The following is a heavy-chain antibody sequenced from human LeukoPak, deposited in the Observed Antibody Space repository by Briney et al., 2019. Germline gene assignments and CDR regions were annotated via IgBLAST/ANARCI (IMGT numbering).Heavy chain of an antibody. CDR1: GGSISSYY. D-gene: IGHD4-17*01. J-gene: IGHJ2*01. CDR2: IYYSGST. CDR3: ARPRVTSYGDSYWYFDL. V-gene: IGHV4-59*01. Sequence: SETLSLTCTVSGGSISSYYWSWIRQPPGKGLEWIGYIYYSGSTNYNPSLKSRVTISVDTSKNQFSLKLSSVTAADTAVYYCARPRVTSYGDSYWYFDLWGRGTQVTVSS.